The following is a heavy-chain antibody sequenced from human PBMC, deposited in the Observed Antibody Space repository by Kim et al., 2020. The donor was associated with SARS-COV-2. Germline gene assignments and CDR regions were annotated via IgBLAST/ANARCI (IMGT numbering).Heavy chain of an antibody. J-gene: IGHJ4*02. D-gene: IGHD3-16*01. V-gene: IGHV3-33*01. CDR2: IWYDGSNK. CDR1: GFTFSSYG. CDR3: AREGGLGWTSPVFDY. Sequence: GGSLRLSCAASGFTFSSYGMHWVRQAPGKGLEWVAVIWYDGSNKYYADSVKGRFTISRDNSKNTLYLQMNSLRAEDTAVYYCAREGGLGWTSPVFDYWGQGTLVTVSS.